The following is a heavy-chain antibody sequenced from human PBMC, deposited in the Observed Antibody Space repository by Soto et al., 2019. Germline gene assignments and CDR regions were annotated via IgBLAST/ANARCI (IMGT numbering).Heavy chain of an antibody. CDR1: GLTFSDRY. D-gene: IGHD4-17*01. CDR3: TTVTTVDYYFDY. CDR2: IRKKTNSYTT. V-gene: IGHV3-72*01. Sequence: GGSLRLSCAASGLTFSDRYMDWVRQAPGKGLEWVGRIRKKTNSYTTEYAASVKGRFIISRDDSTNSLYLQMSSLKTEDTAMYYCTTVTTVDYYFDYWGQGXLVTVSS. J-gene: IGHJ4*02.